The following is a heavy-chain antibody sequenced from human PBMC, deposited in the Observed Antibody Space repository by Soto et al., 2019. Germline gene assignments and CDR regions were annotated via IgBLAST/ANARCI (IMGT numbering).Heavy chain of an antibody. J-gene: IGHJ5*02. Sequence: QVQLVESGGGLVKPGGSLRLSCAASGFTFSDYYMSWIRQAPGKGLEWVSYISSSSSYTNYVDSVKGRFTNSRDNAKNSLYLQMNSLRAGDAAVYDCARLYSNYVGHWGQGTVVTVSS. CDR1: GFTFSDYY. CDR3: ARLYSNYVGH. V-gene: IGHV3-11*06. CDR2: ISSSSSYT. D-gene: IGHD4-4*01.